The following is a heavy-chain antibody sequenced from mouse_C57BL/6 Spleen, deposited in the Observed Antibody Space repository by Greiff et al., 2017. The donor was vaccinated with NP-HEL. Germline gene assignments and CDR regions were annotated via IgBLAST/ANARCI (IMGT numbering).Heavy chain of an antibody. CDR3: AILKGGSSPSYYFDY. Sequence: VQLQQPGAELVKPGASVKVSCKASGYTFTSYWMHWVKQRPGQGLEWIGRIHPSASDTNYNQTFTSKATLPVDKSSSTAYMQLSSLTSEDSAVYYCAILKGGSSPSYYFDYWGQGTTLTVSS. CDR1: GYTFTSYW. J-gene: IGHJ2*01. CDR2: IHPSASDT. D-gene: IGHD1-1*01. V-gene: IGHV1-74*01.